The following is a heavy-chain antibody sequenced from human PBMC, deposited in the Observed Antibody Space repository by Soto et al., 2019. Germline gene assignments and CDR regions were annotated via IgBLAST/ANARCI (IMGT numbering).Heavy chain of an antibody. CDR3: AKDISRGPTKNYDFWSGPDY. J-gene: IGHJ4*02. CDR1: GFTFDEYA. CDR2: ISWDGSNR. V-gene: IGHV3-43D*04. Sequence: GGSLRLSCASSGFTFDEYAMHWVRQPPGKGLEWVSLISWDGSNRYYADSVQGRFTISRDNSKYSLYLEMNSLRPEDTALYYCAKDISRGPTKNYDFWSGPDYWGQGTLVTVSS. D-gene: IGHD3-3*01.